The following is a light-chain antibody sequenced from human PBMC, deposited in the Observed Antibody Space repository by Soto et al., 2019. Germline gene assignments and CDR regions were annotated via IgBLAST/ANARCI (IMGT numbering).Light chain of an antibody. CDR1: QSLLHSNGYNY. Sequence: DIVMTQSPLSLPVTPGEPASISCRSSQSLLHSNGYNYLVWYLQKPGQSSQLLIYLGSNRASGVPDRFSGSVSGTDFTLKISRVEAEDVGVYYCMQPLQSWTFGQGTKVEIK. V-gene: IGKV2-28*01. J-gene: IGKJ1*01. CDR3: MQPLQSWT. CDR2: LGS.